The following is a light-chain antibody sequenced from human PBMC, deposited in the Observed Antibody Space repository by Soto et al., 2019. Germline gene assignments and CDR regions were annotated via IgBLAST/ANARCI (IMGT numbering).Light chain of an antibody. CDR3: QQRSNWPPLT. J-gene: IGKJ4*01. V-gene: IGKV3-11*01. CDR1: QSVSSD. CDR2: DAS. Sequence: EIVLPQYPATLSLSPGERAAFSCRASQSVSSDLVWYQQKPGQAPRLLIYDASNRATGIPARFSGSGSGTDFTLTIRSLEPEYFAVYYCQQRSNWPPLTFGGGTKVEI.